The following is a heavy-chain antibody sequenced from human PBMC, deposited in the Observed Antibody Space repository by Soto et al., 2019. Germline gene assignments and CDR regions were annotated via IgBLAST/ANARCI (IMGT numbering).Heavy chain of an antibody. J-gene: IGHJ5*01. CDR3: ARLIGNSWLDS. Sequence: PSETLSLTCTVSGDSISGSPYFWGWIRQPPGKRLEWIGSVFYDGYTLYTPSLRSRVTISVDTSNNQVSLQLNSVTPDDTAVYYCARLIGNSWLDSWGQGTLVTVSS. CDR1: GDSISGSPYF. CDR2: VFYDGYT. V-gene: IGHV4-39*01. D-gene: IGHD1-26*01.